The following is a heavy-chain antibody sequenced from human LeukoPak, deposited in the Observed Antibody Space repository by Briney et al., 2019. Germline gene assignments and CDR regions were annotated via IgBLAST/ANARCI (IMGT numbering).Heavy chain of an antibody. CDR2: ISYDGSSK. Sequence: RPGRSLRLSCAASGFTFSSYAMHWARQAPGKGLEWVAVISYDGSSKYYADSVKGRFTISRDNSINALYLQMNSLRLDDTAVYYCVGEIGPRSFDYWGQGTLVTVS. CDR3: VGEIGPRSFDY. CDR1: GFTFSSYA. D-gene: IGHD3-16*01. J-gene: IGHJ4*02. V-gene: IGHV3-30-3*01.